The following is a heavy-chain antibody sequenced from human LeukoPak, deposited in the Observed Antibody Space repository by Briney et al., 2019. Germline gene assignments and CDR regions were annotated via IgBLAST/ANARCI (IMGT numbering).Heavy chain of an antibody. D-gene: IGHD2-15*01. V-gene: IGHV3-21*01. J-gene: IGHJ3*02. Sequence: GGSLRLSCAASGFTFSSYTMNWVRQAPGKGLEWVSSIISSSSYIYYADSVKGRFTISRDNAKNSLYLQMNSLRADDTAVYYCARETYCSGGSCYKGNAFDIWGQGTMVTVSS. CDR2: IISSSSYI. CDR1: GFTFSSYT. CDR3: ARETYCSGGSCYKGNAFDI.